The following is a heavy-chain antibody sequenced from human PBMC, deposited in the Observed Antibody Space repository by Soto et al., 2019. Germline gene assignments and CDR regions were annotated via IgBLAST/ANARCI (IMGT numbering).Heavy chain of an antibody. V-gene: IGHV4-34*01. Sequence: SETLSLTCAVYGGSFSGYYWSWIRQPPGKRLEWIGEINHSGSTNYNPSLKSRVTISVDTSKDQFSLKLSSVTAADTAVYYCERGVHSEGIYYDSSGYLASNFDYWGQGTLVTVSS. CDR2: INHSGST. D-gene: IGHD3-22*01. CDR3: ERGVHSEGIYYDSSGYLASNFDY. CDR1: GGSFSGYY. J-gene: IGHJ4*02.